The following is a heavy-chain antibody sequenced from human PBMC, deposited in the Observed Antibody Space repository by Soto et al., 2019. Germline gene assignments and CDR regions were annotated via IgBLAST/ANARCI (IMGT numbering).Heavy chain of an antibody. CDR2: IVSIFGTV. CDR3: ARDGFSGSYYGY. J-gene: IGHJ4*02. CDR1: GGTFSSDV. D-gene: IGHD1-26*01. Sequence: SVKVSCKASGGTFSSDVFSWVRQAPGQGPEWMGGIVSIFGTVNSAQKFQGRLTLTADQSTSTAYMELTSLRSEDTAVHYCARDGFSGSYYGYWGQGTQVTVSS. V-gene: IGHV1-69*13.